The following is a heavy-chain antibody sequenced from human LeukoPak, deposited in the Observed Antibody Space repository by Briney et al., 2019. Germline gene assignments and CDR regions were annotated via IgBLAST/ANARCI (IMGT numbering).Heavy chain of an antibody. CDR3: AKDRGSCSSNSCYYFDY. J-gene: IGHJ4*02. V-gene: IGHV3-30*04. CDR2: ISYDGSNK. D-gene: IGHD2-2*01. Sequence: QVQLVESGGGVVQPGRSLRLSCAASGFTFSSYAMHWVRQAPGKGLEWVAVISYDGSNKYYADSVKGRFTISRDNSKNTLYLQMNSLRAEDTAVYYCAKDRGSCSSNSCYYFDYWGQGTLVTVSS. CDR1: GFTFSSYA.